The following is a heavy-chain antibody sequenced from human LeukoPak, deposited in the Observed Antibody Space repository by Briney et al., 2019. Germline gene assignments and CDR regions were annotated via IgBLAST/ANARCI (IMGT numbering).Heavy chain of an antibody. Sequence: SETLSLTCTVSGGSISSYYWSWIRQPPGEGLEWIGCIYYSGSTNYNPSLKSRVTISVDTSKNQFSLKLSSVTAADTAVYYCARLSSSWYWFDPWGQGTLVTVSS. D-gene: IGHD6-13*01. CDR3: ARLSSSWYWFDP. CDR1: GGSISSYY. V-gene: IGHV4-59*08. CDR2: IYYSGST. J-gene: IGHJ5*02.